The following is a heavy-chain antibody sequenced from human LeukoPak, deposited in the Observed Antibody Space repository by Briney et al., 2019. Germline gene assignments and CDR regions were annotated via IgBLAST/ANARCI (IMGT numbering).Heavy chain of an antibody. CDR2: ISTYNGNT. CDR1: GYTFTSYG. J-gene: IGHJ4*02. Sequence: ASVKVSCKDSGYTFTSYGISWVRQAPGQGLEWLGWISTYNGNTHYAQKLQGRVTMTTDTSTTTAYMELRSLRSDDTAVYYCARDYRTGFDYWGQGTLVTVSS. V-gene: IGHV1-18*01. CDR3: ARDYRTGFDY. D-gene: IGHD7-27*01.